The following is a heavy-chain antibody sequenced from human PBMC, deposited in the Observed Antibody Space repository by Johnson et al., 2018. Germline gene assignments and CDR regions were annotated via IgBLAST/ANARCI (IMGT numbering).Heavy chain of an antibody. J-gene: IGHJ1*01. CDR3: ARIDSGELGRLQF. V-gene: IGHV4-59*01. D-gene: IGHD4-17*01. CDR2: IYYVGST. Sequence: QVQLQESGPGVVKPSETLSLTCTVSGASMISYYWSWIRQPPGRGLEWIGYIYYVGSTNYNPSLKSRVTISLDPSKKQFYLQLTCVPAADTAVYYCARIDSGELGRLQFWGQGTLVTVSS. CDR1: GASMISYY.